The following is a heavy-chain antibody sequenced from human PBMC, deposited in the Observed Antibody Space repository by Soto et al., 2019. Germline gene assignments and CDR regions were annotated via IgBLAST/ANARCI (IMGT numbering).Heavy chain of an antibody. Sequence: EVQLLESGGGLVQPGGSLRLSCAASGFTFSSYAMSWVRQAPGKGLEWVSAISGSGGSTYYADSVKGRFTISRDNSKNTLYLQMNSLRAEDTAVYYCAKDWVLWFGELLNVSDYWGQGTLVTVSS. CDR1: GFTFSSYA. CDR3: AKDWVLWFGELLNVSDY. CDR2: ISGSGGST. V-gene: IGHV3-23*01. D-gene: IGHD3-10*01. J-gene: IGHJ4*02.